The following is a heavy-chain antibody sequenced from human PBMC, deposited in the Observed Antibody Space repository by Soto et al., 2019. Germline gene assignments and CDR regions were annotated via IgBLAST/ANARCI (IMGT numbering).Heavy chain of an antibody. CDR2: IRSKANSYAT. J-gene: IGHJ3*02. CDR1: GFTFSVSA. D-gene: IGHD3-3*01. CDR3: TSTIFGSLTDAFDI. Sequence: GGSLRLSCAASGFTFSVSAMHWFRQASGQGLEWVGRIRSKANSYATAYAASVKGRFTISRDDSKNTAYLQMNSLKTEDTAVYYCTSTIFGSLTDAFDIWGQGTIVTVSS. V-gene: IGHV3-73*01.